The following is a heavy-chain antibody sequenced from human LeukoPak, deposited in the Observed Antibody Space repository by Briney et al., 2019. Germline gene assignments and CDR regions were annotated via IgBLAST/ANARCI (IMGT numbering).Heavy chain of an antibody. CDR2: IYSGGSGGST. V-gene: IGHV3-23*03. CDR3: ARGGSSSSEDYLFNY. J-gene: IGHJ4*02. D-gene: IGHD6-6*01. Sequence: GGSLRLSCAASGFTFSSYTMNWVRQAPGKGLEWVSVIYSGGSGGSTYYADSVKGRFTISRDNSKNTLYLQMNSLRAEDTAVYYCARGGSSSSEDYLFNYWGQGTLVTVSS. CDR1: GFTFSSYT.